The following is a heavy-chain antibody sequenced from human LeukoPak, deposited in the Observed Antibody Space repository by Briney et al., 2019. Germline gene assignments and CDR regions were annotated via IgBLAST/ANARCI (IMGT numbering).Heavy chain of an antibody. CDR1: GGSFSGYY. D-gene: IGHD3-10*01. CDR2: INHSGST. J-gene: IGHJ4*02. V-gene: IGHV4-34*01. Sequence: PSETLSLTCAVYGGSFSGYYWSWIRQPPGKGLEWIGEINHSGSTNYNPSLKSRVTISVDTSKNQFSLKLSSVTAADTAVYYCARARSYYGSGSSNFDYWGQGTLVTVSS. CDR3: ARARSYYGSGSSNFDY.